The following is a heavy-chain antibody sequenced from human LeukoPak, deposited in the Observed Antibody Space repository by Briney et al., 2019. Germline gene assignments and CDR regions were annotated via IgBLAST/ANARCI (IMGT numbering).Heavy chain of an antibody. J-gene: IGHJ3*01. CDR2: IYPGDSDI. D-gene: IGHD7-27*01. CDR3: ARPSGWGGEEYAFDL. V-gene: IGHV5-51*01. CDR1: GYSFTSYW. Sequence: GESLKISCKASGYSFTSYWIGWVRQMPGKGLGWLGIIYPGDSDIRYSPSFQGQVTISADRSISTAYLQWSSLKASDTAMYYCARPSGWGGEEYAFDLWGQGTMVTVSS.